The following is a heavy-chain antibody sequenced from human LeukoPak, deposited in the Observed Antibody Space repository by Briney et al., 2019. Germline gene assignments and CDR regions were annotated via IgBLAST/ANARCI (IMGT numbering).Heavy chain of an antibody. D-gene: IGHD3-22*01. V-gene: IGHV1-69*04. CDR3: ASEGMGDSSVGASAFDI. CDR2: IIPILGIA. J-gene: IGHJ3*02. Sequence: GASVKVSCKASGYIFTDYYMHWVRQAPGQGLEWMGRIIPILGIANYAQKFQGRVTITADKSTSTAYMELSSLRSEDTAVYYCASEGMGDSSVGASAFDIWGQGTMVTVSS. CDR1: GYIFTDYY.